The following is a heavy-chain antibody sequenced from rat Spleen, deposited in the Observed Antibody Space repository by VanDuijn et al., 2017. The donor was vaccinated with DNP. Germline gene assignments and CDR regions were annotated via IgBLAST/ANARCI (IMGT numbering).Heavy chain of an antibody. CDR2: VTYDGRTT. CDR1: GFTFSDYA. V-gene: IGHV5-17*01. Sequence: EVQLVESGGGFVQPGRSLKLSCAASGFTFSDYAMAWVRQAPKRGLEWVATVTYDGRTTYYRDSVKGRFTISRDNAKNTLYLQMNSLRSEDLATYYCVRWNSGHFDYWGQGVMVPVSS. D-gene: IGHD4-3*01. J-gene: IGHJ2*01. CDR3: VRWNSGHFDY.